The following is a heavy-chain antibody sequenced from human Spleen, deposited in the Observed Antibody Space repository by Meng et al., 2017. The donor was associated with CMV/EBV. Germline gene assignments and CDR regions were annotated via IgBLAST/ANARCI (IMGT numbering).Heavy chain of an antibody. CDR2: ISYDGSNK. V-gene: IGHV3-30-3*01. CDR1: GFTFSGYA. Sequence: QVQLVESGXGVVQPGRSLRRSXSASGFTFSGYAMHWVRQAPGKGLEWVAVISYDGSNKYYADSVKGRFTISRDNSKNTLYLQMNSLRAEDTAVYYCAREIIDSSGSYSLDYWGQGTLVTVSS. CDR3: AREIIDSSGSYSLDY. J-gene: IGHJ4*02. D-gene: IGHD1-26*01.